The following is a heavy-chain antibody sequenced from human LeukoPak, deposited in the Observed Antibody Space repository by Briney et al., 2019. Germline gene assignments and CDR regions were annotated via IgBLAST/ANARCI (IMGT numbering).Heavy chain of an antibody. D-gene: IGHD2/OR15-2a*01. J-gene: IGHJ4*02. Sequence: GGSLRLSCAASGITVSSNYMTWVRQAPGKGLEWVSLIYTDGSGDTTIYADSVKGRLTISRDTSENTLFLQMDSLRAEDTAVYYCARWFCNSINCYYDFWGRGTLVTVSS. V-gene: IGHV3-53*01. CDR2: IYTDGSGDTT. CDR3: ARWFCNSINCYYDF. CDR1: GITVSSNY.